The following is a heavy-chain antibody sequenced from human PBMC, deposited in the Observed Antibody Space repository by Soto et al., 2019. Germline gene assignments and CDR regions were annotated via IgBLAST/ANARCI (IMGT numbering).Heavy chain of an antibody. Sequence: PGGSLRLSCAASGFTFSNAWMNWIRQAPGKGLEWVGRIKSKTDGGTTDYAAPVKGRFTIPRDDSKNTLYLQMNSLKTEDTAVYYCNTDRGGVWEHYFDYWGQGTLVTVSS. CDR1: GFTFSNAW. V-gene: IGHV3-15*07. J-gene: IGHJ4*02. CDR3: NTDRGGVWEHYFDY. D-gene: IGHD1-26*01. CDR2: IKSKTDGGTT.